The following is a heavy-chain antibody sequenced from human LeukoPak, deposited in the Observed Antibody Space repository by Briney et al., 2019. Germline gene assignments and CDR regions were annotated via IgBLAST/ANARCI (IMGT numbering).Heavy chain of an antibody. Sequence: GGSLRLSCAASGFTFSSYAMSWVRQAPGKGLEWVSAISGSGGSTYYADSVKGRFTISRDNSKNTLYLQMNSLRAEDTAIYYCAKDRGNYYDSSGYSFWGQGTLVTVSS. J-gene: IGHJ4*02. CDR3: AKDRGNYYDSSGYSF. CDR1: GFTFSSYA. V-gene: IGHV3-23*01. D-gene: IGHD3-22*01. CDR2: ISGSGGST.